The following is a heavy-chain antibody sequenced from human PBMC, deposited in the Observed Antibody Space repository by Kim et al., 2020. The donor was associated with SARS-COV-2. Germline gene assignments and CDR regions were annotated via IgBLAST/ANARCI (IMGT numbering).Heavy chain of an antibody. V-gene: IGHV3-30*04. CDR2: ISYDGSNK. CDR1: GFTFSSYA. Sequence: GGSLRLSCAASGFTFSSYAMHWVRQAPGKGLEWVAVISYDGSNKYYADSVKGRFTISRDNSKNTLYLQMNSLRAEDTAVYYCARDITMVRGVIIFPPYYYGMDVWAQGTTVTVSS. CDR3: ARDITMVRGVIIFPPYYYGMDV. J-gene: IGHJ6*02. D-gene: IGHD3-10*01.